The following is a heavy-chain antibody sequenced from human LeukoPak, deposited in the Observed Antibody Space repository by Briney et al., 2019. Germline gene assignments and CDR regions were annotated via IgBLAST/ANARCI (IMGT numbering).Heavy chain of an antibody. CDR1: GYTFTSYG. Sequence: GASVKISCKASGYTFTSYGISWVRQAPGQGLEWMGWISAYNGNTNYAQKLQGRVTMTTDTSTSTAYMELRSLRSDDTAVYYCARDSAAGYSSGWYRGVYNWFDPWGQGTLVTVSS. J-gene: IGHJ5*02. CDR2: ISAYNGNT. CDR3: ARDSAAGYSSGWYRGVYNWFDP. V-gene: IGHV1-18*01. D-gene: IGHD6-19*01.